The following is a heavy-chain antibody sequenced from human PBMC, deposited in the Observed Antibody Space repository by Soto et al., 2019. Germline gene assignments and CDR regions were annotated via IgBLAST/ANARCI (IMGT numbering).Heavy chain of an antibody. J-gene: IGHJ3*02. V-gene: IGHV4-61*01. CDR1: GGSVSSGSYY. CDR2: IYYSGST. D-gene: IGHD3-3*01. CDR3: ASRLRFLEWLPDRRLSKNAFDI. Sequence: TSETLSLTCTVSGGSVSSGSYYWSWIRQPPGKGLEWIGYIYYSGSTNYNPSLKSRVTISVDPSKNQFSLKLSSVTAADTAVYYCASRLRFLEWLPDRRLSKNAFDIWGQGTMVTVSS.